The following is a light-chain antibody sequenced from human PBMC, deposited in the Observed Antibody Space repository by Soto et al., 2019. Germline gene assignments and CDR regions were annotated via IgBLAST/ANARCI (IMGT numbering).Light chain of an antibody. CDR1: QSVSSGY. V-gene: IGKV3-20*01. J-gene: IGKJ4*01. Sequence: EVVMTQSPATLSVSPGERATLSCRASQSVSSGYLAWYQQKPGQAPRLLIYGASSRATGIPDRFRGSGSGTDFTLTISRLEPEDFAVYYCQQYGSSPLTFGGGTKVDI. CDR3: QQYGSSPLT. CDR2: GAS.